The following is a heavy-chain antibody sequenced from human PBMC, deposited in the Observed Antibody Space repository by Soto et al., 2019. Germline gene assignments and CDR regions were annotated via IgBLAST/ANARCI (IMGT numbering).Heavy chain of an antibody. J-gene: IGHJ5*02. CDR1: GGTFSSYA. CDR3: ARDLSEDNWFDP. V-gene: IGHV1-69*13. CDR2: IIPIFGTA. D-gene: IGHD3-3*02. Sequence: ASVKVSCKASGGTFSSYAISWVRQAPGQGLEWMGGIIPIFGTANYAQKFQGRVTITADESTSTAYMELSSLRSEDTAVYYCARDLSEDNWFDPWGQGTLVTVPS.